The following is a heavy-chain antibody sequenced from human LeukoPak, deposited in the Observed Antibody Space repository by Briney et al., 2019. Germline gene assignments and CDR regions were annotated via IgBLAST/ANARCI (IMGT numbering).Heavy chain of an antibody. V-gene: IGHV1-2*02. CDR2: INPYSGTT. J-gene: IGHJ4*02. CDR3: ARGGTAEYYIYFAY. Sequence: ASVKVSCKTSAYTFTAYYIHWVRQAPGQGLEWMGWINPYSGTTNYAQNFQGRVTMTRDTSISTAYMELSSLISDDTAVYFCARGGTAEYYIYFAYWGQGSLVSVSS. CDR1: AYTFTAYY. D-gene: IGHD2/OR15-2a*01.